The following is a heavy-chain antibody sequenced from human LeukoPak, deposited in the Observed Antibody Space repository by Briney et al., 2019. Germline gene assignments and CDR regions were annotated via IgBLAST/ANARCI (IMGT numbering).Heavy chain of an antibody. V-gene: IGHV1-46*01. D-gene: IGHD6-13*01. CDR1: GYIFTSYY. Sequence: GASVKVSFKASGYIFTSYYMHWVRQAPGQGLEWMGIINPSGDNTNYAQKFKGRVTMTRDTSTSTVYLELSSLRSEDTAVYYCVSSIAAAPFDSWGQGTLVTVSS. CDR3: VSSIAAAPFDS. CDR2: INPSGDNT. J-gene: IGHJ4*02.